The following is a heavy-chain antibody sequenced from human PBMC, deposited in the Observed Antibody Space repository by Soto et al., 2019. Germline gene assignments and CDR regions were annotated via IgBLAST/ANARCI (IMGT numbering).Heavy chain of an antibody. CDR1: GGTFKTYA. Sequence: SVKVSCKVSGGTFKTYAISWVRQAPGQGLEWMGGVIPIFGTANYAQMFQGRVTITADESTSTAYMGLSSLRFDDTAVYYCARDREVTGAYYYGLDVWGQGTTVTVSS. D-gene: IGHD3-9*01. CDR2: VIPIFGTA. J-gene: IGHJ6*02. CDR3: ARDREVTGAYYYGLDV. V-gene: IGHV1-69*13.